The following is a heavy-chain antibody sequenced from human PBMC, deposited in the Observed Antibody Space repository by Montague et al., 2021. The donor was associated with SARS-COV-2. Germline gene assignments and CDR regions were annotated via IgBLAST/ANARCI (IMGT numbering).Heavy chain of an antibody. V-gene: IGHV4-59*05. CDR2: ISYSGRT. D-gene: IGHD3-10*01. CDR3: ASSYYYGSGTCVYNYYMDV. Sequence: SETLSLTCAVSGGSFSSYYWSWIRQPPGRGLEWVGSISYSGRTYFSPSLKSRLTISVDSSENQFSLRLSSVTAADTAVYYCASSYYYGSGTCVYNYYMDVWGKGTTVTVSS. CDR1: GGSFSSYY. J-gene: IGHJ6*03.